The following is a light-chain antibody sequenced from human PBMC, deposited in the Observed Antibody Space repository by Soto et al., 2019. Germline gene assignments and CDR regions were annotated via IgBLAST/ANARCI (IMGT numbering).Light chain of an antibody. J-gene: IGKJ2*01. Sequence: VLTQSPGTLSLSPGERATISCRASQSINSSYLAWYQHKPGQAPRLLFYGASNRATGIPHRFSGSASGTDFTLTISRLEPEDCGVYYCQQYGGSPPYTFGQGTRLEIK. V-gene: IGKV3-20*01. CDR2: GAS. CDR3: QQYGGSPPYT. CDR1: QSINSSY.